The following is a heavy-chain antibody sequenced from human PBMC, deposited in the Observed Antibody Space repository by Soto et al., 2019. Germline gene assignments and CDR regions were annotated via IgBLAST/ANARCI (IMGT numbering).Heavy chain of an antibody. D-gene: IGHD6-19*01. CDR1: GGTFSSYA. V-gene: IGHV1-69*13. CDR2: IIPIFGTA. J-gene: IGHJ4*02. Sequence: SVKVSFKASGGTFSSYAISWVRQAPGQGLEWMGGIIPIFGTANYAQKFQGRVTITADESTSTAYMELSSLRSEDTAVYYCALYSSGWYPLPDYWGQGTLVTVSS. CDR3: ALYSSGWYPLPDY.